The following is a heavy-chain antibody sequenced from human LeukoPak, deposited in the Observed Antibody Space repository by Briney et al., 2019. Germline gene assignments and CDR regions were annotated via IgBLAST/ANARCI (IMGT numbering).Heavy chain of an antibody. CDR3: ARGRSGSSGWSADY. V-gene: IGHV3-30-3*01. D-gene: IGHD6-13*01. J-gene: IGHJ4*02. CDR2: ISYDGSNK. Sequence: GGSLRLSCAASGFTFSSYAMHWVRQAPGKGLEWVAVISYDGSNKYYADSVKGRFTISRDNSKNTLCLQMNSLRAEDTAVYYCARGRSGSSGWSADYWGQGTLVTVSS. CDR1: GFTFSSYA.